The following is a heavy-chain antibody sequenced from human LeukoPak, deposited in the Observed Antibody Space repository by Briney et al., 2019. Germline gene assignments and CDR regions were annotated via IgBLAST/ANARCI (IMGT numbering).Heavy chain of an antibody. CDR2: IYTSGST. CDR3: AREELTGYSGYDSGFGY. D-gene: IGHD5-12*01. J-gene: IGHJ4*02. V-gene: IGHV4-4*07. CDR1: GGSISSYY. Sequence: PSETLSLTCTVSGGSISSYYWSWIRQPAGKGLEWIGRIYTSGSTNYNPSLKSRVTISVDTSKNQFSLKLSSVTAADTAVYYCAREELTGYSGYDSGFGYWGQGTLVTVSS.